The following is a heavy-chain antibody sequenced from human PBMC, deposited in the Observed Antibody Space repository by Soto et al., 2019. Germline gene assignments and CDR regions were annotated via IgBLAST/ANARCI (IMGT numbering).Heavy chain of an antibody. D-gene: IGHD6-6*01. V-gene: IGHV5-10-1*01. CDR1: GDSCTSYW. CDR3: ARPGLSSSSPGYYYGMDV. J-gene: IGHJ6*02. Sequence: ESLKISLKGSGDSCTSYWISWVRQIPGKGLEWMGRIDPSDSYTNYSPSFQGHVTISADKSISTAYLQWSSLKASDTAMYYCARPGLSSSSPGYYYGMDVWGQGTTVTVSS. CDR2: IDPSDSYT.